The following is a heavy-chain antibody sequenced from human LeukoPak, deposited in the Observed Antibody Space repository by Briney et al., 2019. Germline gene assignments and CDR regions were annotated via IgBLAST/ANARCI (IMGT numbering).Heavy chain of an antibody. CDR1: GFTFSSYW. J-gene: IGHJ4*02. Sequence: PGGSLRLSCAASGFTFSSYWMSWVRQAPGKGLEWVANIKQDGSEKYYVDSVKGRFTISRDNAKNSLYLQMNSLRAEDTAVYYCARVRVRGVIGYFDYWGRGTLVTVSS. CDR2: IKQDGSEK. D-gene: IGHD3-10*01. V-gene: IGHV3-7*01. CDR3: ARVRVRGVIGYFDY.